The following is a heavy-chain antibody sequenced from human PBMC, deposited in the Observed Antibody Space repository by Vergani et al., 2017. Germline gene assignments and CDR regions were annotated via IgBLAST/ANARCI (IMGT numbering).Heavy chain of an antibody. J-gene: IGHJ4*02. D-gene: IGHD5-12*01. V-gene: IGHV3-23*01. CDR2: ISGRGGST. CDR3: AKSRGGYFDY. CDR1: GFSFSSYA. Sequence: EVQLLESGGGLVQTGGSLRLSCAASGFSFSSYAMSWVRQAPGKGLEWVSGISGRGGSTYYADSVKGRFTISRDISKNTLDLQMNSLRAEDTAVYYCAKSRGGYFDYWGQGTLVTVSS.